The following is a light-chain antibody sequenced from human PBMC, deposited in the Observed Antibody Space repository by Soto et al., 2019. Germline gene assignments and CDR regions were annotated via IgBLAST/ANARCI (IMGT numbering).Light chain of an antibody. J-gene: IGKJ1*01. CDR1: QSVRSY. Sequence: EIVLTQSPATLSLSPGERATLSCRASQSVRSYLAWYQQKPGRAPRLLIYDASSRATGIPARFSGSGSGTVFTLTISRLEPEAAAYYYCQHRTDWPPTFGQGTKVEFK. V-gene: IGKV3-11*01. CDR2: DAS. CDR3: QHRTDWPPT.